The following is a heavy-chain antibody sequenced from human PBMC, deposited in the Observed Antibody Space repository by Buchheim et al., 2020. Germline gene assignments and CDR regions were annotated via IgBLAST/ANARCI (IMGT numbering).Heavy chain of an antibody. CDR3: ASRMRYYYYYGMDV. CDR2: ISYDGKNK. V-gene: IGHV3-30*04. CDR1: GFPFSIYT. Sequence: VQVVESGGGVVQPGRSLRLSCGASGFPFSIYTMNWVRQAPGKGLEWVAVISYDGKNKDYAESVKGRSTISIDNSKNTLYLQMNSLRAEDTAVYYCASRMRYYYYYGMDVWGQGTT. D-gene: IGHD2-8*01. J-gene: IGHJ6*02.